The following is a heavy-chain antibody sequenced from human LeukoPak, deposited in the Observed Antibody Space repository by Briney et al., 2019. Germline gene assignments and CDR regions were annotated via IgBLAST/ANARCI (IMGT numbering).Heavy chain of an antibody. Sequence: GGSLRLSCAASGFTFSSCAMNWVRQAPGKGLEWISDISGSGGSTFYADFVKGRFTISRDNSKNTLNLQMNSLRAEDTAVYYCARPRTTVTTTFDYWGQGTLVTVSS. CDR2: ISGSGGST. D-gene: IGHD4-17*01. CDR1: GFTFSSCA. V-gene: IGHV3-23*01. CDR3: ARPRTTVTTTFDY. J-gene: IGHJ4*02.